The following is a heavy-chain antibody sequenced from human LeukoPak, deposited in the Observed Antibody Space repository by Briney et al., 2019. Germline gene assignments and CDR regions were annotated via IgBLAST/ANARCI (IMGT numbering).Heavy chain of an antibody. V-gene: IGHV3-30*18. CDR1: GFTFRNYP. Sequence: GGSLRLSCVGSGFTFRNYPMYWVRQAPGKGLEWMAFISDDGNTKYYADSVKGRFTISRDNSKNTLYLQMNSLRAEDTAVYYCAKPLRITMIVVVPQWGQGTLVTVSS. CDR2: ISDDGNTK. D-gene: IGHD3-22*01. CDR3: AKPLRITMIVVVPQ. J-gene: IGHJ4*02.